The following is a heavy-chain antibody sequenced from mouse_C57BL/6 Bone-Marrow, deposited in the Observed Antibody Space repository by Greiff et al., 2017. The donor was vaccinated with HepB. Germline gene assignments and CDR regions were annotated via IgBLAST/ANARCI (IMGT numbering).Heavy chain of an antibody. CDR3: ARRNYYGSSPDY. Sequence: VQLQQPGAELVKPGASVEMSCKASGYTFTSYWITWVKQRPGQGLEWIGDIYPGSGSTNYNEKFKSKATLTVDTSSSTAYMQLSSLTSEDSAVYYCARRNYYGSSPDYWGQVTTLTVSS. V-gene: IGHV1-55*01. CDR2: IYPGSGST. J-gene: IGHJ2*01. D-gene: IGHD1-1*01. CDR1: GYTFTSYW.